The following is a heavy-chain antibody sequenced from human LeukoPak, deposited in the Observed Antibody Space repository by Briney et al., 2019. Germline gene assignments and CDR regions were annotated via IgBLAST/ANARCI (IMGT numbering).Heavy chain of an antibody. CDR3: ARGGGLDYLFNTFDI. CDR2: ISSSGSNI. Sequence: GGSLRLSCATSGFTFSSYEMKWVRQAPGKGLEWVSYISSSGSNIDHADSGKGRFTISRDNAKNALYLQKNSLRAEDTPVYYCARGGGLDYLFNTFDIWGQGTMVTVSS. CDR1: GFTFSSYE. D-gene: IGHD3-9*01. V-gene: IGHV3-48*03. J-gene: IGHJ3*02.